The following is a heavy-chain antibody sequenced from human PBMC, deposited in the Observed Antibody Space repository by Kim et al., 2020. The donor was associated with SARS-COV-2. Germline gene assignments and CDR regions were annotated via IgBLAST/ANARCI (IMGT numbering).Heavy chain of an antibody. J-gene: IGHJ4*02. V-gene: IGHV4-34*01. CDR1: GGSFSGYY. D-gene: IGHD6-19*01. Sequence: SETLSLTCAVYGGSFSGYYWSWIRQPPGKGLEWIGEINHSGSTNYNPSLKSRVTISVDTSKNQFSLKLSSVTAADTAVYYCARGLWANLGARYSSGWYPYYFDYWGQGTLVTVSS. CDR2: INHSGST. CDR3: ARGLWANLGARYSSGWYPYYFDY.